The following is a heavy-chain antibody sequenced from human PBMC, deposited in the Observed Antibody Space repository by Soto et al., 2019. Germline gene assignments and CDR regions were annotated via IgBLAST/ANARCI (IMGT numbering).Heavy chain of an antibody. CDR2: ISWNSGGI. CDR1: GFTFDDYA. CDR3: ARVGGGYSYGSRTDSLDY. D-gene: IGHD5-18*01. V-gene: IGHV3-9*01. J-gene: IGHJ4*02. Sequence: EVQLVESGGGLVQPGRSLRLSCAASGFTFDDYAMHWVRQAPGKGLEWVSGISWNSGGIDYADSVKGRFTISRDNSKNVLYLQMNSLRAEDTALYYCARVGGGYSYGSRTDSLDYWGQGTLVTVSS.